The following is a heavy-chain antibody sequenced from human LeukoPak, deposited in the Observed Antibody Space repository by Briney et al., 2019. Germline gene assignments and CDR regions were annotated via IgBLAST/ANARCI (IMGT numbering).Heavy chain of an antibody. CDR2: IKQDGSEK. D-gene: IGHD1-20*01. V-gene: IGHV3-7*01. CDR3: ARDPLPLITEARGSY. CDR1: GFTFSSYW. J-gene: IGHJ4*02. Sequence: PGGSLRLSCAASGFTFSSYWMSWVRQAPGKGLEWVANIKQDGSEKYYVDSVKGRFTISRDNAKNSLYLQMNSLRAEDTAVYYCARDPLPLITEARGSYWGQGTLVTVSS.